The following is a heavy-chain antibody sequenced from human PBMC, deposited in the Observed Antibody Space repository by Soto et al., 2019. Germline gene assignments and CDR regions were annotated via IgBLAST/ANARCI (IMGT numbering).Heavy chain of an antibody. D-gene: IGHD2-21*02. Sequence: QVQLVQSGAEEKKPGASVKVSCKASGYIFTSYAMHWVRQAPGQRLEWMGWINAGNGNTKYSQKFQGRVTITRDTSASTAYMELRSPRSEDTVLYSSADDFVVLTPLDYWGQGTLVTVSS. CDR3: ADDFVVLTPLDY. CDR2: INAGNGNT. V-gene: IGHV1-3*05. CDR1: GYIFTSYA. J-gene: IGHJ4*01.